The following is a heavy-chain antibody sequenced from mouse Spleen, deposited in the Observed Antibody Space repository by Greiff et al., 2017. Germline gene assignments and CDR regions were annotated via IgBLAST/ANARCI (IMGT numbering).Heavy chain of an antibody. CDR1: SYTFTSYW. V-gene: IGHV1-52*01. J-gene: IGHJ3*01. Sequence: VQLQQPGAELVRPGSSVKLSCKASSYTFTSYWMHWVKQRPIQGLEWIGNIDPSDSETHYNQKFKDKATLTVDKSSSTAYMQLSSLTSEDSAVYYCASMIKRGWFAYWGQGTLVTVSA. CDR3: ASMIKRGWFAY. CDR2: IDPSDSET. D-gene: IGHD2-4*01.